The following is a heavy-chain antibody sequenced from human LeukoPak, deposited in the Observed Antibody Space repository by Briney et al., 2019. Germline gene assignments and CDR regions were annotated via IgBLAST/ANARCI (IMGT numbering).Heavy chain of an antibody. D-gene: IGHD1-1*01. CDR3: ARAYNWGYDY. Sequence: SVKVSCKASGYTFTGPYIHWVRQAPGQGFEWMGWINPNSGDTNYAQKFQGRVTMTRDTSISTAYMELSRLRFDDTAVYYCARAYNWGYDYWGQGTLVTVSS. CDR1: GYTFTGPY. CDR2: INPNSGDT. V-gene: IGHV1-2*02. J-gene: IGHJ4*02.